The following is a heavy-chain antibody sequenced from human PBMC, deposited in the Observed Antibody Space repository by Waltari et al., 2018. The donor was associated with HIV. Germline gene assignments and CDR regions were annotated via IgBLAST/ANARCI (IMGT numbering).Heavy chain of an antibody. V-gene: IGHV3-7*01. Sequence: EVQLVASGGGLVQPGGSLRHSCAASGFTFRGSWMSWVRQAPGKGLEWVANINQDGGDKYYVESVKGRFTISRDNAKNSLYLQMNSLRAEDTALYYCARDYASSVAGTGYWGQGTLVTVSS. J-gene: IGHJ4*02. D-gene: IGHD6-19*01. CDR3: ARDYASSVAGTGY. CDR2: INQDGGDK. CDR1: GFTFRGSW.